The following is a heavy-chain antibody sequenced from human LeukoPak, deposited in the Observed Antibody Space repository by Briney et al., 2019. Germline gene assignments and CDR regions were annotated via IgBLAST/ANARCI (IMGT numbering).Heavy chain of an antibody. Sequence: PGGSLRLSCAASGFTVSSNYMSWVRQAPGKGLEWVGRIKSKTDGGTTDYAAPVKGRFTISRDDSKNTLYLQMNSLKTEDTAVYYCTTDTVTTWRDYWGQGTLVTVSS. CDR3: TTDTVTTWRDY. D-gene: IGHD4-11*01. V-gene: IGHV3-15*01. CDR1: GFTVSSNY. J-gene: IGHJ4*02. CDR2: IKSKTDGGTT.